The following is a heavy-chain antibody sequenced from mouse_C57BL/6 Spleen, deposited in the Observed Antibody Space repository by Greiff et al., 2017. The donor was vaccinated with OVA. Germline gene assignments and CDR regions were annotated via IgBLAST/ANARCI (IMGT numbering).Heavy chain of an antibody. Sequence: QVQLKESGPELVKPGASVKLSCKASGYTFTSYDINWVKQRPGQGLEWIGWIYPRDGSTKYNEKFKGKATLTVDTSSSTAYMELHSLTSEDSAVYFCARTYYYGSSYKQGPDYWGQGTTLTVSS. J-gene: IGHJ2*01. CDR1: GYTFTSYD. CDR3: ARTYYYGSSYKQGPDY. CDR2: IYPRDGST. D-gene: IGHD1-1*01. V-gene: IGHV1-85*01.